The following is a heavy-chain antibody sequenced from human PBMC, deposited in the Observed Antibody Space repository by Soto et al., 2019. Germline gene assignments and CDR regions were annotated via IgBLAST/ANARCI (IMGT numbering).Heavy chain of an antibody. D-gene: IGHD3-3*01. V-gene: IGHV3-7*01. CDR1: GFTFSSYW. CDR3: ARDGVPFVDITIFGVVIPNWFDH. CDR2: IKQDGSEK. Sequence: PGGSLRLSCAASGFTFSSYWMSWVRQAPGKGLEWVANIKQDGSEKYYVDSVKGRFTISRDNAKNSLYLQMNSLRAEDTAVYYCARDGVPFVDITIFGVVIPNWFDHWGQGTLVTVSS. J-gene: IGHJ5*02.